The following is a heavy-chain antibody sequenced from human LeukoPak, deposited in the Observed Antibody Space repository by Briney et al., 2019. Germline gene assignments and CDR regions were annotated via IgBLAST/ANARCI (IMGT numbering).Heavy chain of an antibody. CDR1: GGSISSYY. J-gene: IGHJ4*02. Sequence: PSETPSLTCTVSGGSISSYYWSWIRQPPGKGLEWIGYIYYSGSTNYNPSLKSRVTISVDTSKNQFSLKLSSVTAADTAVYYCARLRSGYYFDYWGQGTLVTVSS. CDR2: IYYSGST. CDR3: ARLRSGYYFDY. D-gene: IGHD1-14*01. V-gene: IGHV4-59*08.